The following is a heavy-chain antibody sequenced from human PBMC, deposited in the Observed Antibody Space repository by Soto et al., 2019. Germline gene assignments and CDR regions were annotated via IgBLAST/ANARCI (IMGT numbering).Heavy chain of an antibody. V-gene: IGHV3-23*01. Sequence: GGSLRLSCAASGFTFSSYAMSWVRQAPGKGLEWVSAISGSGGSTYYADSVKGRFTISRDNAKNSLYLQMNSLRAEDTAVYYCARDPSSWDEDYWGQGTLVTVSS. CDR2: ISGSGGST. J-gene: IGHJ4*02. D-gene: IGHD6-13*01. CDR1: GFTFSSYA. CDR3: ARDPSSWDEDY.